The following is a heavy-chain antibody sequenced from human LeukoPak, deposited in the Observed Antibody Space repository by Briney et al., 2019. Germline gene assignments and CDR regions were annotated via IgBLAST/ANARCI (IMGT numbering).Heavy chain of an antibody. Sequence: PSETLSLTCTVSGGSISSSSNYWGWIRQPPGKGLEWIGSIYYSGSTYYNPSLKSRVTISVDTSKNQFSLKLSSVTAADTAVYYCARRITMVRGVITPFGFDPWGQGTLVTVSS. CDR2: IYYSGST. V-gene: IGHV4-39*01. CDR1: GGSISSSSNY. D-gene: IGHD3-10*01. CDR3: ARRITMVRGVITPFGFDP. J-gene: IGHJ5*02.